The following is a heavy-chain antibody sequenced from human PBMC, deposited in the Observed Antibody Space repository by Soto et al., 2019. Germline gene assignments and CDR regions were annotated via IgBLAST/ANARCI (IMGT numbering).Heavy chain of an antibody. CDR1: GGSFSGYY. V-gene: IGHV4-34*01. Sequence: QVQLQQWGAGLLKPSETLSLTCAVYGGSFSGYYWSWIRQPPGQGLEWIGEINHSGSTNYNPSLKSRVTISVDTSKNQFSLKLSSVTAADTAVYYCARDNHPYYYYMDVWGKGTTVTVSS. CDR2: INHSGST. J-gene: IGHJ6*03. CDR3: ARDNHPYYYYMDV.